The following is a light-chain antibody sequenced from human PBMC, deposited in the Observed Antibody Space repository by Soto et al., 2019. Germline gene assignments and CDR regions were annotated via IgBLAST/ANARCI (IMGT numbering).Light chain of an antibody. CDR1: QGINNF. CDR2: TAS. J-gene: IGKJ4*01. V-gene: IGKV1-9*01. Sequence: DGKLTQSPSFLSTSIGDRLTITCRASQGINNFLAWYQQKPGKAPKLLIYTASTLQSGVPSRFSGSGSGTEFTLTISSLQPEDLATYYCPQVNTYPVTFGGGTKVAIK. CDR3: PQVNTYPVT.